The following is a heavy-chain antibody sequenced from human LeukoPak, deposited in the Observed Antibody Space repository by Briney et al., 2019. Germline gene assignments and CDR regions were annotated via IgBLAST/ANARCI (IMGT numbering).Heavy chain of an antibody. V-gene: IGHV3-21*01. CDR1: GFTFSSYN. CDR3: AREKGFNYGPDY. J-gene: IGHJ4*02. Sequence: PGGSLRLSCVVSGFTFSSYNMTWVRQAPGKGLEWVSSISNSSDYISYADSVKGRFTISRDNAKKSLYLQMNNLSAEDTAVYYRAREKGFNYGPDYWGQGTLVTVSS. D-gene: IGHD5-18*01. CDR2: ISNSSDYI.